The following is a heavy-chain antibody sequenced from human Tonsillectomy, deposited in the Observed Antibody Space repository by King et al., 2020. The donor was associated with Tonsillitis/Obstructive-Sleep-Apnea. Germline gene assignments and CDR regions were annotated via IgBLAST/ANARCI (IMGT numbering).Heavy chain of an antibody. CDR3: ARGTTVKSFDY. J-gene: IGHJ4*01. CDR1: GGSISSGGYY. CDR2: IYYSGNT. Sequence: QLQESGPGLVKPSQTLSLTCTVSGGSISSGGYYWSWIRQHPGKGLERIGCIYYSGNTYYNPSLKSRLTISVDTSKNQFSLKLSSVTPADTAVYYCARGTTVKSFDYWGHGTLVTLSP. D-gene: IGHD4-17*01. V-gene: IGHV4-31*03.